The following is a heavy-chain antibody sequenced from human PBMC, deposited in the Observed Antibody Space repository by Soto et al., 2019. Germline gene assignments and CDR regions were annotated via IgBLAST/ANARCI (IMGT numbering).Heavy chain of an antibody. CDR3: ASPLPAGY. V-gene: IGHV4-34*01. CDR2: INHSGST. CDR1: GGSFSGYY. J-gene: IGHJ4*02. Sequence: QVQLQQWGAGLLKPSETLSLTCAVYGGSFSGYYWSWIRQPPGKGLEWIGEINHSGSTNYNPSHKSRVTISVDTSKNQFSLKLSSVTAADTAVYYCASPLPAGYWGQGTLVTVSS. D-gene: IGHD6-13*01.